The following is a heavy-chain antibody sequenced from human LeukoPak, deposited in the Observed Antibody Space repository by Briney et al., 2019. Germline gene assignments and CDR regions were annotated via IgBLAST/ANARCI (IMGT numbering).Heavy chain of an antibody. D-gene: IGHD2-2*01. CDR3: AKVPSSTSAYYYYGMDV. CDR1: GFTFSSYG. V-gene: IGHV3-30*18. Sequence: GRSLRLSCAASGFTFSSYGMHWVRQAPGKGLEWVAVISYDGSNKYYADSVKGRFTTSRDNSKNTLYLQMNSLRAEDTAVYYCAKVPSSTSAYYYYGMDVWGQGTTVTVSS. J-gene: IGHJ6*02. CDR2: ISYDGSNK.